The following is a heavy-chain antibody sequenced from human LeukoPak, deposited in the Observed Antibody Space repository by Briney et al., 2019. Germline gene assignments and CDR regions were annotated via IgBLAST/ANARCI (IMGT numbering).Heavy chain of an antibody. J-gene: IGHJ4*02. V-gene: IGHV4-39*07. D-gene: IGHD6-19*01. Sequence: SETLSLTCTVSGGSISSSSYYWGWIRQPPGKGLEWIGSIYHSGSTNYNPSLKSRVTISVDKSKNQFSLKLSSVTAADTAVYYCARDLLSSSGYYFDYWGQGTLVTVSS. CDR3: ARDLLSSSGYYFDY. CDR2: IYHSGST. CDR1: GGSISSSSYY.